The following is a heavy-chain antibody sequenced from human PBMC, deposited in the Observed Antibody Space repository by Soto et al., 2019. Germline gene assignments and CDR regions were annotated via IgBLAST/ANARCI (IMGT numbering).Heavy chain of an antibody. D-gene: IGHD5-12*01. V-gene: IGHV3-30-3*01. CDR3: ARDWDLGGMATILYYFDY. J-gene: IGHJ4*02. CDR2: ISYDGSNK. Sequence: QVQLVESGGGVVQPGRSLRLSCAASGFTFSSYAMHWVRQAPGKGLEWVAVISYDGSNKYYADSVKGRFTISRDNSKNTLYLQMNSLRAEDTAVYYCARDWDLGGMATILYYFDYWGQGTLVTVSS. CDR1: GFTFSSYA.